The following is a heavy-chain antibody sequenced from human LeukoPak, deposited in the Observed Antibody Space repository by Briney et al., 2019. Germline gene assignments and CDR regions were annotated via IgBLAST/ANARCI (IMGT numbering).Heavy chain of an antibody. CDR3: ARGSSGYYCDHFQT. J-gene: IGHJ1*01. CDR1: GFTFSNFW. D-gene: IGHD3-22*01. CDR2: IKQDGIEK. V-gene: IGHV3-7*01. Sequence: PGGSLRLSCAASGFTFSNFWMTWIRQAPGKGLEWVANIKQDGIEKYYVDSVEGRFTVPRDITKNSLFLQMDSLRAEDTAVYYCARGSSGYYCDHFQTWGQGSLVTVAS.